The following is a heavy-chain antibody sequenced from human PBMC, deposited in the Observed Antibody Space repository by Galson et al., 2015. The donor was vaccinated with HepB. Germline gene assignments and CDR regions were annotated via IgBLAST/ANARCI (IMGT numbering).Heavy chain of an antibody. CDR1: GGTFSSYA. J-gene: IGHJ5*02. CDR2: IIPILGIA. V-gene: IGHV1-69*04. D-gene: IGHD2-2*02. Sequence: SVKVSCKASGGTFSSYAISWVRQAPGQGLEWMGRIIPILGIANYAQKFQGRVTITADKSTSTAYMELSSLRSEDTAVYYCARDPRRTRTAIIDSDSWFDPWGQGTLVTVSS. CDR3: ARDPRRTRTAIIDSDSWFDP.